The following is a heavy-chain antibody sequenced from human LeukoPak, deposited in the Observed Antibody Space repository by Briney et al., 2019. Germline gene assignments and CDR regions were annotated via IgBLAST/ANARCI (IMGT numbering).Heavy chain of an antibody. J-gene: IGHJ3*02. CDR2: IIPILGIA. Sequence: SVKVSCKASGGTFSSYAISWVRQAPGQGLEWMGRIIPILGIANYAQKFQGRVTITADKSTSTAYMERSSLRSEDTAVYYCARVPADPDYADAFDIWGQGTMVTVSS. V-gene: IGHV1-69*04. CDR3: ARVPADPDYADAFDI. D-gene: IGHD4-17*01. CDR1: GGTFSSYA.